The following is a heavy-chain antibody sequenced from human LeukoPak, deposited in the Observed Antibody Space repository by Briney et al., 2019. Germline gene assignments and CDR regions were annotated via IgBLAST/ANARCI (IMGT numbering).Heavy chain of an antibody. D-gene: IGHD2-8*01. J-gene: IGHJ4*02. V-gene: IGHV4-38-2*02. CDR1: GYSISSDYY. CDR3: ARDTNPGPIDY. CDR2: IYHSGST. Sequence: SETLSLTCTVSGYSISSDYYWGWIRQPPGKGLEWIGYIYHSGSTYYNPSLKSRVTISVDRSKNQFSLKLSSVTAADTAVYYCARDTNPGPIDYWGQGTLVTVSS.